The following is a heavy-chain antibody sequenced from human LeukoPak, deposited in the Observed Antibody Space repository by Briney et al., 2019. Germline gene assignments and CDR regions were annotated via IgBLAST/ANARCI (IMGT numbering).Heavy chain of an antibody. CDR2: IYHSGST. Sequence: SETLSLTCAVSGGSISSSNWWSWVRQPPGKGLEWIGDIYHSGSTNYNPSLKSRVTISVDKSKNQFSLKLSSVTAADTAVYYCARVGLDYYGSGSYAWFDPWGQGTLVTVSS. D-gene: IGHD3-10*01. CDR1: GGSISSSNW. CDR3: ARVGLDYYGSGSYAWFDP. V-gene: IGHV4-4*02. J-gene: IGHJ5*02.